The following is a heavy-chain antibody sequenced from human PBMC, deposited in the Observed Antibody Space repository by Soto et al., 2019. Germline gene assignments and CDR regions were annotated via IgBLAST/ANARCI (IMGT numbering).Heavy chain of an antibody. J-gene: IGHJ4*02. CDR2: IYYSGST. CDR3: ARWPSSLVGVVI. Sequence: PSETLSLTCTVSGGSISSSSYYWGWIRQPPGKGLECIGSIYYSGSTYYNPSLKSRVTISVDTSKNQFSLKLSSVTATDTAVYYCARWPSSLVGVVIWGQGTLVTVSS. V-gene: IGHV4-39*07. D-gene: IGHD3-3*01. CDR1: GGSISSSSYY.